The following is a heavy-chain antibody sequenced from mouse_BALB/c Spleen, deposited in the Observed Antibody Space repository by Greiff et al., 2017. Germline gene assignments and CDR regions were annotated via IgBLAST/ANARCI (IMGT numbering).Heavy chain of an antibody. CDR2: ISTYYGDA. V-gene: IGHV1S137*01. D-gene: IGHD1-1*01. CDR1: GYTFTDYA. J-gene: IGHJ4*01. Sequence: VQLQESGAELVRPGVSVKISCKGSGYTFTDYAMHWVKQSHAKSLEWIGVISTYYGDASYNQKFKGKATMTVDKSSSTAYMELARLTSEDSAIYYCARDYGSSYVGAMDYWGQGTSVTVSS. CDR3: ARDYGSSYVGAMDY.